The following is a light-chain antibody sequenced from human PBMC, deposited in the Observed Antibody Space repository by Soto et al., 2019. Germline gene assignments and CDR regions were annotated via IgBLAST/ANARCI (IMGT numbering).Light chain of an antibody. Sequence: DVQMTQAPSFLSASVGDRVTITWRASQVISNYLGWYQQKPGKVPKLLIYAASILQSGVPSRFSGSGSGTDFTLTISSLQPEDVATYYCQKYNSAPRTFGGGTKVEIK. CDR2: AAS. CDR3: QKYNSAPRT. CDR1: QVISNY. J-gene: IGKJ4*01. V-gene: IGKV1-27*01.